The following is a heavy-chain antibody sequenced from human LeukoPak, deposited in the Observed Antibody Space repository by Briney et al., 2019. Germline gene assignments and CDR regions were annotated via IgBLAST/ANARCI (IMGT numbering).Heavy chain of an antibody. Sequence: GGSLRLSCAASGFTVSSNYMSWVRQAPGKGLEWVSVIYSGGSTYYADSVKGRFTISRDNAKNTLYLQMNSLRADDTAVYYCARTVGYRAIDLWGQGTMVTVSS. V-gene: IGHV3-53*01. CDR3: ARTVGYRAIDL. CDR1: GFTVSSNY. D-gene: IGHD4-23*01. CDR2: IYSGGST. J-gene: IGHJ3*01.